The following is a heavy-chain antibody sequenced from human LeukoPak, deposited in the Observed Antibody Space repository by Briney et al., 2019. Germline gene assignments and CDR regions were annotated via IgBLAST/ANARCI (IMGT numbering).Heavy chain of an antibody. CDR2: ISGSGGST. J-gene: IGHJ4*02. Sequence: HTGGSLRLSCAASGFTFSSYAMSWVRQAPGKGLEWVSAISGSGGSTSYADSVKGRFTISRDNSKNTLYLQMNSLRAEDTAVYNCARDRNWKPDYWGQGTLVTVSS. CDR1: GFTFSSYA. D-gene: IGHD1-20*01. V-gene: IGHV3-23*01. CDR3: ARDRNWKPDY.